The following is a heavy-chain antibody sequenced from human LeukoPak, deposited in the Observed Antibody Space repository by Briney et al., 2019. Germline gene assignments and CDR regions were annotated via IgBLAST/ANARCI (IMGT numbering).Heavy chain of an antibody. J-gene: IGHJ4*02. Sequence: PSETLSLTCTVSGGFIASYSWSWIRQPAGKGLEWIGRIYTSGGSYYNPSLKSRVTMSLDTSKNQFYLKMTSVTAADTAVYYCARGPSGYYYGWGQGILVTVSS. D-gene: IGHD3-22*01. CDR1: GGFIASYS. V-gene: IGHV4-4*07. CDR2: IYTSGGS. CDR3: ARGPSGYYYG.